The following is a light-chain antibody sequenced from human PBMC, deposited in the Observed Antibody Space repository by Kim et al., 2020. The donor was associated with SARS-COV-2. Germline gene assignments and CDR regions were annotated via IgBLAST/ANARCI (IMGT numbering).Light chain of an antibody. V-gene: IGKV1-27*01. CDR2: GAS. Sequence: SASVGDGVPITCRASQRINRDLAWYQQRTGKVPKLLIYGASTLQSGVPSRFSGGGSGTDFTLTISGLQPEDVATYYCQKYNSAPWTFGQGTKLEI. CDR3: QKYNSAPWT. CDR1: QRINRD. J-gene: IGKJ1*01.